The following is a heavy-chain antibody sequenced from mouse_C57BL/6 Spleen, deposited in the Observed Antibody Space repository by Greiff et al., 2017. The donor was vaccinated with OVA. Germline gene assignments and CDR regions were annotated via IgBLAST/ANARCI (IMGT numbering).Heavy chain of an antibody. J-gene: IGHJ2*01. Sequence: LVEPGDSVKISCKASGYSFTGYFMNWVMQSHGKSLEWIGRINPYNGDTFYNQKFKGKATLTVDKSSSTAHMELRSLTSEDSAVYYCARNDGYYPYFDYWGQGTTLTVSS. D-gene: IGHD2-3*01. CDR2: INPYNGDT. CDR1: GYSFTGYF. V-gene: IGHV1-20*01. CDR3: ARNDGYYPYFDY.